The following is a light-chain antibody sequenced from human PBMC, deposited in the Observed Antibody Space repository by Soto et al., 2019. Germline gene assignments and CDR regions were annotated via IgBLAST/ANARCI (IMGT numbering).Light chain of an antibody. J-gene: IGLJ1*01. V-gene: IGLV2-14*03. CDR2: DVS. Sequence: QSALTQPASVSGSPGQSITISCTGTSSDVGAYQYVSWYQQHPGKAPKLMIYDVSNRPSGVSNRFSGSKSGNTASLTISELQAEDEADYYCSSYTSSSSDVFGTGTKVTVL. CDR1: SSDVGAYQY. CDR3: SSYTSSSSDV.